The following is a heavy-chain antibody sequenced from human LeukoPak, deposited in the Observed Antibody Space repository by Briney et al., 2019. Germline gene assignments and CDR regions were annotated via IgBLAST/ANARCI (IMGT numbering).Heavy chain of an antibody. Sequence: ASVKVSCKASGGTFSSYAISWVRQAPGQGLEWMGGIIPIFGTANYAQKFQGRVTITADESTSTVYMELSSLRSEDTAVYYCARDRKGYYFDYWGQGTLVTVSS. CDR2: IIPIFGTA. V-gene: IGHV1-69*13. CDR3: ARDRKGYYFDY. J-gene: IGHJ4*02. CDR1: GGTFSSYA.